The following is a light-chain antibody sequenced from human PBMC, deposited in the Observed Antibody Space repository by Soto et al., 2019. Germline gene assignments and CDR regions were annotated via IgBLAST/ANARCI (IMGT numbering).Light chain of an antibody. CDR1: SSNIGSNT. Sequence: QSVLTQPPSASGTPGQRVTISCCGSSSNIGSNTVNWYQQLPGTAPKLLIYSNNQRPSGVPDRFSGSKSGTSASLAISGRQSEDEADYYCAAWDDSLNGVVFGGGTKVTVL. CDR2: SNN. CDR3: AAWDDSLNGVV. V-gene: IGLV1-44*01. J-gene: IGLJ2*01.